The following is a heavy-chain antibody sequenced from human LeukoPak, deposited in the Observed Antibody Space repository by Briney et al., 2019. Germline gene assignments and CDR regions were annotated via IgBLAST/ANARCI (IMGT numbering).Heavy chain of an antibody. CDR3: AKDEATSGGWLAS. D-gene: IGHD3-16*01. CDR2: MYTGGTT. V-gene: IGHV3-53*01. CDR1: GFTVSGTH. Sequence: GGSLRLSCAASGFTVSGTHMSWVRQAPGKGLEWVSAMYTGGTTYYADSVKGRFTISRDNSRNTLFLHMSSLRADDTAVYYCAKDEATSGGWLASWGQGTLVTASS. J-gene: IGHJ4*02.